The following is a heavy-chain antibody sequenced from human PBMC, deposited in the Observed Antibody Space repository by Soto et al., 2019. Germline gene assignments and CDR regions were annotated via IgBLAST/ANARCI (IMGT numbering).Heavy chain of an antibody. J-gene: IGHJ4*02. D-gene: IGHD2-15*01. CDR3: AKGRTGSCYSTSAY. V-gene: IGHV3-30*18. CDR1: GFTFSSYG. CDR2: ISYDGSNK. Sequence: QVQLVESGGGVVQPGRSLRLSCVASGFTFSSYGMHWVRQAPGKGLEWVAVISYDGSNKYYADSVKGRFTISRDNSKNTLYLQMGSLRAEDTAMYYCAKGRTGSCYSTSAYWGQGTLVIVSS.